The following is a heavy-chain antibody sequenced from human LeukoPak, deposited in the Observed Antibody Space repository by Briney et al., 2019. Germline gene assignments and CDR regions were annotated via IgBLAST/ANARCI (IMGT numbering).Heavy chain of an antibody. J-gene: IGHJ3*02. V-gene: IGHV1-69*04. D-gene: IGHD6-13*01. CDR3: AKALPGISAFDI. CDR2: IIPILGIA. CDR1: GGTFSSYA. Sequence: SVKVSCKASGGTFSSYAISWVRQAPGQGLEWMGRIIPILGIANYAQKFQGRVTITADKSTSTAYMELSSLRSEDTALYYCAKALPGISAFDIWGQGTMVTVSS.